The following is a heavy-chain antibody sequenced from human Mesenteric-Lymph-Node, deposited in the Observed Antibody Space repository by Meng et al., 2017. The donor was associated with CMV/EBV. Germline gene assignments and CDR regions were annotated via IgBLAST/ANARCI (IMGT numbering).Heavy chain of an antibody. Sequence: TWSSYGMHGFRQSPGKGLEWVAFIRYEGSNKYYADSVKGRFTISRDNSKNTLYLQMNSLRAEDTAVYYCAMSFFTYYYDSSGPPGDYWGQGTLVTVSS. CDR1: TWSSYG. J-gene: IGHJ4*02. D-gene: IGHD3-22*01. CDR2: IRYEGSNK. CDR3: AMSFFTYYYDSSGPPGDY. V-gene: IGHV3-30*02.